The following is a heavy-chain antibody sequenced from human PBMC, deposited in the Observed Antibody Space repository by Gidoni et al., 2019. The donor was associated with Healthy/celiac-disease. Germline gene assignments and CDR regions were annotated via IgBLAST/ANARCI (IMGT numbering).Heavy chain of an antibody. Sequence: QVQLVESGGRVVQPGGSLRLSCAACGLTFSSYGMHWVRQAPGKGLEWVAFIRYDGSNKYYADSVKGRFTISRDNSKNTLYLQMNSLRAEDTAVYYCAKSQGGIVGATFDYWGQGTLVTVSS. CDR1: GLTFSSYG. D-gene: IGHD1-26*01. CDR3: AKSQGGIVGATFDY. V-gene: IGHV3-30*02. CDR2: IRYDGSNK. J-gene: IGHJ4*02.